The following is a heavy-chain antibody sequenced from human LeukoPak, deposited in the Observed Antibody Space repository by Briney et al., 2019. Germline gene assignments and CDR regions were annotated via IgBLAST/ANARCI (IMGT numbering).Heavy chain of an antibody. J-gene: IGHJ4*02. CDR2: ISAYNGNT. Sequence: GASVKVSCKASGYTFSSYGITWVRQAPGQGLEWMGWISAYNGNTNYAQKLQGRVTMTTDTPTSTAYMELRSLRSDDTAVYYCARDEHYDFWSGYSFFHYWGQGTLVTVSS. V-gene: IGHV1-18*01. D-gene: IGHD3-3*01. CDR3: ARDEHYDFWSGYSFFHY. CDR1: GYTFSSYG.